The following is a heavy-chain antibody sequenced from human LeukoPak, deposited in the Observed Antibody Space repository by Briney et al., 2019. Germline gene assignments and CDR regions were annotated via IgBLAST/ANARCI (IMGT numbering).Heavy chain of an antibody. D-gene: IGHD2-8*01. CDR1: GFTFSDYY. V-gene: IGHV3-11*01. Sequence: GGSLRLSCAASGFTFSDYYMSWIRQAPGKGLEWGSYISSSGSTIYYADSVKGRFTISRDNAKNSLYLQMNSLRAEDTAVYYCARDLGYCTNGVCHTRFDYWGQGTLVAVSS. CDR2: ISSSGSTI. CDR3: ARDLGYCTNGVCHTRFDY. J-gene: IGHJ4*02.